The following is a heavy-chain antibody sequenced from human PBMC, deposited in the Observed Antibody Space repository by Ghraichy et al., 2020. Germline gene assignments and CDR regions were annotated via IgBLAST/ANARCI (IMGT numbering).Heavy chain of an antibody. J-gene: IGHJ6*02. CDR1: GFTFSGYW. CDR2: INTDGSTT. Sequence: GESLNISCAASGFTFSGYWMHWVRQAPGKGLVWVSRINTDGSTTTYADSVKGRFTISRDNAKNTLYLQMNGLTAEDTAVYYCARDIEYWSGYYHGMDVWGQGTTVTVSS. CDR3: ARDIEYWSGYYHGMDV. V-gene: IGHV3-74*01. D-gene: IGHD3-3*01.